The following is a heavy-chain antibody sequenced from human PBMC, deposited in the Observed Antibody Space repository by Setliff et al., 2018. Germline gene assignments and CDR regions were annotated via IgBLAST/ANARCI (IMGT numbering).Heavy chain of an antibody. Sequence: LSLTCTVSGGSVSPYFWSWIRQPPGKGLEWIGYIYHNGNTNFNPSLKSRVNMSVDTSNNQFSLKLTSVTAADTAVYYCRVWVDMIEVDSWAQGTLVTVSS. V-gene: IGHV4-59*04. J-gene: IGHJ4*02. D-gene: IGHD3-22*01. CDR3: RVWVDMIEVDS. CDR2: IYHNGNT. CDR1: GGSVSPYF.